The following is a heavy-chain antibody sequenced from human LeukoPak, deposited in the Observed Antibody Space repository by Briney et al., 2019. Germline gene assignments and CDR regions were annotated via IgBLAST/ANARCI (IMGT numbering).Heavy chain of an antibody. CDR3: ARGGEEINSYGGDAPPYYYYMDV. V-gene: IGHV1-69*13. Sequence: ASVKVSCKASGGTFSSYAISWVRQAPGQGLEWMGGIIPIFGTANYAQKFQGRVTITADESTSTAYMELSSLRSEDTAVYYCARGGEEINSYGGDAPPYYYYMDVWGKGTTVTVSS. D-gene: IGHD5-12*01. CDR2: IIPIFGTA. J-gene: IGHJ6*03. CDR1: GGTFSSYA.